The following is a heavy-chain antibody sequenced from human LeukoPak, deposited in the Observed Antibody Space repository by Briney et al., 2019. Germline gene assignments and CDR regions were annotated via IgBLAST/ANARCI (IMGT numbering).Heavy chain of an antibody. CDR3: ARGTGRGPPRYYFDY. CDR1: GFTFSFYW. V-gene: IGHV3-74*01. D-gene: IGHD1/OR15-1a*01. CDR2: INNDGRST. Sequence: QPGGSLRLSCASSGFTFSFYWTHWVRQAPGKGLVWVSRINNDGRSTSYAGSVKGRFTISRDNAKNTLYLQMNSLRAEDTAVYYCARGTGRGPPRYYFDYWGQGTLVTVSS. J-gene: IGHJ4*02.